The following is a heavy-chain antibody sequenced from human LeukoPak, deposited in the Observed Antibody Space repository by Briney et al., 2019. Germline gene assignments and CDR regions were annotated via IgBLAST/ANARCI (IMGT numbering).Heavy chain of an antibody. CDR2: IWYDGSNK. D-gene: IGHD1-14*01. CDR1: GFIFSNYG. CDR3: ARDVGGKLDPYYYGMDV. J-gene: IGHJ6*02. V-gene: IGHV3-33*01. Sequence: GGSLRLSCAASGFIFSNYGMHWVRQAPGKGLEWVAVIWYDGSNKYSGESVKGRVTISRDNSKKTLYLQMNRLRAEDTAVYYCARDVGGKLDPYYYGMDVWGQGTTVTVSS.